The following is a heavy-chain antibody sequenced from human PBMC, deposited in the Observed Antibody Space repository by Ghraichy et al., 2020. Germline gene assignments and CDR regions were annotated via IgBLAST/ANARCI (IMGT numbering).Heavy chain of an antibody. CDR2: IYYSGST. J-gene: IGHJ2*01. CDR3: ARGGGYCSGGSCYSDV. V-gene: IGHV4-31*03. Sequence: SETLSLTCTVSGGSINSGGYYWTWIRHHPGKGLEWIGYIYYSGSTYYNPSLESRVTISEDTSKNQYSLKLNSVTAADTAVYYCARGGGYCSGGSCYSDVWGRGTLVTVSS. D-gene: IGHD2-15*01. CDR1: GGSINSGGYY.